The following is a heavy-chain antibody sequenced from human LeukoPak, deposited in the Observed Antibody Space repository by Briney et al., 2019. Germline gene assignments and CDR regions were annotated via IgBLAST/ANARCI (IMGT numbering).Heavy chain of an antibody. J-gene: IGHJ5*02. CDR1: GYTFTSYA. V-gene: IGHV7-4-1*01. CDR3: ARGGRKRGYCTNGVCFALFDP. D-gene: IGHD2-8*01. CDR2: INTNTGNP. Sequence: ASVKVSCKASGYTFTSYAMNWVRQAPGQGLEWMGWINTNTGNPTYAQGFTGRFVFSLDTSVSTAYLQICSLKAEDTAVYYCARGGRKRGYCTNGVCFALFDPWGQGTLVTVSS.